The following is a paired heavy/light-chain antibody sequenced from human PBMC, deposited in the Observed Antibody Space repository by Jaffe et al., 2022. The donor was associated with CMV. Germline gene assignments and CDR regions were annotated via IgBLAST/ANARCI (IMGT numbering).Light chain of an antibody. CDR3: QRTNRFPLT. J-gene: IGKJ4*01. V-gene: IGKV1-12*01. CDR1: QDISSW. CDR2: AAS. Sequence: DIQMTQSPSSVSASVGDRVTVTCRASQDISSWLAWYQQKPGKAPKLLIYAASRLQRGVPSRFSGSGSGTDFTLTITALQPEDFATYYCQRTNRFPLTFGGGTKVEIK.
Heavy chain of an antibody. CDR3: AGDQQLANWFDP. Sequence: QVQLVESGGGLVKPGGSLRLSCAASGFTFSDYYMSWIRQAPGKGLEWISYITSSGRTIYYADSVKGRFTISRDNAKNSVYLQMNSLRVEDTAVYYCAGDQQLANWFDPWGQGTLVTVSS. J-gene: IGHJ5*02. CDR2: ITSSGRTI. CDR1: GFTFSDYY. V-gene: IGHV3-11*01. D-gene: IGHD6-6*01.